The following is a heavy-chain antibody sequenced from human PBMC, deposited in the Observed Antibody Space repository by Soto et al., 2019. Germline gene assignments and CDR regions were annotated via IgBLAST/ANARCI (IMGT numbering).Heavy chain of an antibody. CDR3: ARHPYPIFGVVILWFDP. V-gene: IGHV4-39*01. D-gene: IGHD3-3*01. CDR1: GGSISSSSYY. CDR2: IYYSGST. Sequence: PSETLSLTCTVSGGSISSSSYYWGSIRQPPGKGLEWIGSIYYSGSTYYNPSLKSRVTISVDTSKNQFSLKLSSVTAADTAVYYCARHPYPIFGVVILWFDPWGQGTLVTVSS. J-gene: IGHJ5*02.